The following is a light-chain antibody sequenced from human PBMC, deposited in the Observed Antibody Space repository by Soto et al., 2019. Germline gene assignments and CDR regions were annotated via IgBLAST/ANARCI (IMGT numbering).Light chain of an antibody. CDR2: LGS. CDR3: MQALQTPWT. V-gene: IGKV2-28*01. J-gene: IGKJ1*01. Sequence: DLVMTQSPLSLPVTPGEPASISCRSSQSLLHSNGYNYLDWYLQKPGQSPQLLIYLGSNRASGVPDRVSGSGSGTDFTLKISRVEAEDVGVYYCMQALQTPWTFGQGTKVEI. CDR1: QSLLHSNGYNY.